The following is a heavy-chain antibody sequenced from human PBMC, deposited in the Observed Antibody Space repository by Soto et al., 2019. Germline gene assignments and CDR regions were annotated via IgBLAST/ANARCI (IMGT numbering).Heavy chain of an antibody. Sequence: GGSLRLSCAASGFTFSSYGMHWVRQAPGKGLEWVAVISYDGSNKYYADSVKGRFTISRDNSKNTLYLQVNSLRAEDTAVYYCARDLAILRGMDVWGQGTTVTVSS. J-gene: IGHJ6*02. D-gene: IGHD2-21*01. CDR3: ARDLAILRGMDV. CDR1: GFTFSSYG. CDR2: ISYDGSNK. V-gene: IGHV3-30*03.